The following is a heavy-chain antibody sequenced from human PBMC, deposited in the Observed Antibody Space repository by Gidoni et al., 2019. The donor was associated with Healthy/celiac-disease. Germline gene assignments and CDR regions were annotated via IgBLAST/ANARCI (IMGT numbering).Heavy chain of an antibody. CDR3: AKVVEDVVVVAADYFDY. CDR2: ISGSGVST. CDR1: GFTFSSYA. D-gene: IGHD2-15*01. Sequence: EVQLLESGGGLVQPGGSLRLSCAASGFTFSSYAMSWVVQSPGKGLEWVSAISGSGVSTYYADSVKGRFTISRDNSKNTLYLQMNSLRAEDTAVYYCAKVVEDVVVVAADYFDYWGQGTLVTVSS. V-gene: IGHV3-23*01. J-gene: IGHJ4*02.